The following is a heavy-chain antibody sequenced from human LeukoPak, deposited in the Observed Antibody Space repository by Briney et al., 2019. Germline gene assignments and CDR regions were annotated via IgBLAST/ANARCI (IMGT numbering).Heavy chain of an antibody. CDR1: GFIFSSYN. D-gene: IGHD5-12*01. CDR3: AREGYSAYGLDY. Sequence: GGSLRLSCVASGFIFSSYNINWVRQAPGKGLEWVSSISSSSTYISYADSVKGRFTIFRDNAKNSLDLQMDSLRVEDTAVYYCAREGYSAYGLDYWGQGTLVTVSS. V-gene: IGHV3-21*04. CDR2: ISSSSTYI. J-gene: IGHJ4*02.